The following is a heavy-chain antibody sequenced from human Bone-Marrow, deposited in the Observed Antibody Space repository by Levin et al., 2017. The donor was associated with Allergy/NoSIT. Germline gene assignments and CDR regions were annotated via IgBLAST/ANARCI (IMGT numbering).Heavy chain of an antibody. Sequence: KISCKASGGTFSSYAISWVRQAPGQGLEWMGGIIPIFGTANYAQKFQGRVTITADKSTSTAYMELSSLRSEDTAVYYCARGLIPHIVATKYYYYGMDVWGQGTTVTVSS. J-gene: IGHJ6*02. CDR1: GGTFSSYA. CDR3: ARGLIPHIVATKYYYYGMDV. CDR2: IIPIFGTA. D-gene: IGHD5-12*01. V-gene: IGHV1-69*06.